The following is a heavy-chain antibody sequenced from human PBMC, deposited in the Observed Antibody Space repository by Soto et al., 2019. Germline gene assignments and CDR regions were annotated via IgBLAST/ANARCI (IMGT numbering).Heavy chain of an antibody. D-gene: IGHD1-1*01. Sequence: QVQLQESGPGLVKPSETLSLTCTVSGGSISSYYWSWIRQPPGKGLEWIGYIYYSGSTNYNPSLKSRVTISVDTAKNQFSLKLSSVTAADTAVYYCARYNGKFIWFDPWGQGTLVTVSS. CDR1: GGSISSYY. CDR3: ARYNGKFIWFDP. CDR2: IYYSGST. V-gene: IGHV4-59*01. J-gene: IGHJ5*02.